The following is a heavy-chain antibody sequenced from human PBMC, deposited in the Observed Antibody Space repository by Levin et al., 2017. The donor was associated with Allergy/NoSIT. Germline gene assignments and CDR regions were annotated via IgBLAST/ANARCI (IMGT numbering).Heavy chain of an antibody. CDR3: ARLIGGFLVRGEMDFDC. D-gene: IGHD3-10*01. J-gene: IGHJ4*02. CDR2: IYYSGST. CDR1: GGSISSSTYY. Sequence: SETLSLTCTVSGGSISSSTYYWGWIRQPPGTGLEWIGSIYYSGSTYYNPSLKSRVTISVDTSKNQFSLRLSSVTAADTAVYYCARLIGGFLVRGEMDFDCWGQGTLVTVSS. V-gene: IGHV4-39*01.